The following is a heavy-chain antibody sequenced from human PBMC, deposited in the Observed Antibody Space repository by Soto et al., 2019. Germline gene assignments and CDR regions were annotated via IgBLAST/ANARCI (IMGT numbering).Heavy chain of an antibody. Sequence: PSETLSLTCTVSGGSVSSSSYYWGWVRQPPGKGLEWIGSVYYSGSTYYNPSLESRVTISLDRSQNQFSLRLTSVTAADTAVYFCAAGQYDSGTYPNWLDPWGQGTLVTVSS. CDR2: VYYSGST. V-gene: IGHV4-39*07. CDR1: GGSVSSSSYY. CDR3: AAGQYDSGTYPNWLDP. J-gene: IGHJ5*02. D-gene: IGHD3-10*01.